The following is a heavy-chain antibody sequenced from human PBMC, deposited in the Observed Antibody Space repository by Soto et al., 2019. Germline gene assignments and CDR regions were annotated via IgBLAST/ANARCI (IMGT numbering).Heavy chain of an antibody. D-gene: IGHD2-2*01. CDR2: IYHSGST. J-gene: IGHJ3*02. Sequence: SETLSLTCAVSGGSISSSNWWSWVRQPPGKGLEWIGEIYHSGSTNYNPSLKSRVTISVDKSKNQFSLKLSSVTAADTAVYYCAREGDIVVVPAATLDAFDIWGQGTMVTVSS. V-gene: IGHV4-4*02. CDR1: GGSISSSNW. CDR3: AREGDIVVVPAATLDAFDI.